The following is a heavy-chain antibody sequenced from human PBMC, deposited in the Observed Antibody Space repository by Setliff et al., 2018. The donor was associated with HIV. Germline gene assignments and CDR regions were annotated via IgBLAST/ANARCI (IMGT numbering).Heavy chain of an antibody. D-gene: IGHD1-20*01. J-gene: IGHJ4*02. Sequence: PSETLSLTCTVSGDSISSSTYYWGWIRQPPGRGLEWIGSIFYTGFTYYSPSLESRVTMSVDTSKNQFSLRVRSVTAADTAVYYCARVVKGYNWNYSDYWGQGTLVTVSS. CDR3: ARVVKGYNWNYSDY. V-gene: IGHV4-39*07. CDR1: GDSISSSTYY. CDR2: IFYTGFT.